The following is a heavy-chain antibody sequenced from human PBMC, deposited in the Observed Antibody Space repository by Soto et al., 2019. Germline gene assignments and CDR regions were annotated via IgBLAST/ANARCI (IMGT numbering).Heavy chain of an antibody. CDR1: GGSISSYY. CDR3: ARHPPDIVVVPAAIDFDY. J-gene: IGHJ4*02. Sequence: SETLSLTCTVSGGSISSYYWSWIRQPPGKGLEWIGYIYYSGSTNYNPSLKSRVTISVDTSKNPFSLKLSSVTAADTAVYYCARHPPDIVVVPAAIDFDYWGQGTLVTVSS. CDR2: IYYSGST. D-gene: IGHD2-2*01. V-gene: IGHV4-59*08.